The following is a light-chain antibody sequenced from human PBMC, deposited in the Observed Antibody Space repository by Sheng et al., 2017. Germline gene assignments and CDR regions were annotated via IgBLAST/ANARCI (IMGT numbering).Light chain of an antibody. V-gene: IGKV3-15*01. CDR3: QQYNTWVT. CDR1: QSINSN. J-gene: IGKJ5*01. Sequence: EIVMTQSPATLSVSPGERATLSCRASQSINSNLAWYQQKPGQAPRLLIFGAATRATGVPARFTGRGSGTEFTLTISSLQSEDFAVYYCQQYNTWVTFGQGTRLEIK. CDR2: GAA.